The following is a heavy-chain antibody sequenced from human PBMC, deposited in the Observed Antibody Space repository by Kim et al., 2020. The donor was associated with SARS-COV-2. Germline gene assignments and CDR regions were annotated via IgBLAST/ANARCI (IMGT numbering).Heavy chain of an antibody. J-gene: IGHJ4*02. CDR1: GFSLSSSGVG. CDR3: AYLTGSHGTALW. V-gene: IGHV2-5*02. D-gene: IGHD3-9*01. Sequence: SGPTLVNPTQTLTLTCTFSGFSLSSSGVGVAWIRQPPGKALECLALIYWDDDKDYSPSLKSRLTITKDTSKNQVVLTMTNMDPVDTATYYCAYLTGSHGTALWWGQGILVTVSS. CDR2: IYWDDDK.